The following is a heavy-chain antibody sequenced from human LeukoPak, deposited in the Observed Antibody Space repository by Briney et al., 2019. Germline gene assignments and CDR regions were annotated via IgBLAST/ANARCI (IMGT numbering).Heavy chain of an antibody. CDR1: GFTFSSYS. J-gene: IGHJ4*02. D-gene: IGHD1-26*01. V-gene: IGHV3-21*01. CDR3: ARVRNKYSGSGEGLDY. Sequence: GGSLRLSCAASGFTFSSYSMNWVRQAPGKGLEWVSSISSSSSYIYYADSVKGRSTISRDNAKNSLYLQMNSLRAEDTAVYYCARVRNKYSGSGEGLDYWGQGTLVTVSS. CDR2: ISSSSSYI.